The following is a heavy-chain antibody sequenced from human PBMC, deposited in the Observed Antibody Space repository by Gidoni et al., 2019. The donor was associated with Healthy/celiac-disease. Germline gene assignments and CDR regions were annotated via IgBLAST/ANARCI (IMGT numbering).Heavy chain of an antibody. D-gene: IGHD6-6*01. Sequence: EVQLLESGGGLVQPGGSLRLYCAASGVTFSSYAMSWVRQAPGKGLEWVSAISGSGGSTYYADSVKGRFTISRDNSKNTLYLQMNSLRAEDTAVYYCAWAEYSSSRPEDWGQGTLVTVSS. CDR1: GVTFSSYA. CDR3: AWAEYSSSRPED. V-gene: IGHV3-23*01. CDR2: ISGSGGST. J-gene: IGHJ4*02.